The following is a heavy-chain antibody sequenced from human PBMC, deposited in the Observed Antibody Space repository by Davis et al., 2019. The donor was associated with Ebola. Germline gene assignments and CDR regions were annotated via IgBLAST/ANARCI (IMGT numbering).Heavy chain of an antibody. J-gene: IGHJ6*04. Sequence: GESLKISCAASGFIFSSYTMNWVRQAPGKGLEWVSYISSSSTTIYYADSVKGRFTISRDNSKNTLYLQMKSLRAEDTAVYYCAKSGLSFGVVKYHYGMDVWGKGTTVTVSS. V-gene: IGHV3-48*01. CDR1: GFIFSSYT. CDR2: ISSSSTTI. CDR3: AKSGLSFGVVKYHYGMDV. D-gene: IGHD3-3*01.